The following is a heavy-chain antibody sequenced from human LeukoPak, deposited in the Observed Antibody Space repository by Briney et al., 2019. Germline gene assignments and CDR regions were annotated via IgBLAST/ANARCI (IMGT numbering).Heavy chain of an antibody. CDR1: GYSISSGYY. J-gene: IGHJ4*02. D-gene: IGHD3-16*01. V-gene: IGHV4-38-2*02. Sequence: SETLSLTCTVSGYSISSGYYWGWIRQPPGKGLEWIGSIYHSGSTYYNPSLKSRVTISVDTFKNQFSLKLSSVTAADTAVYYCARGGVMYGDYWGQGTLVTVSS. CDR3: ARGGVMYGDY. CDR2: IYHSGST.